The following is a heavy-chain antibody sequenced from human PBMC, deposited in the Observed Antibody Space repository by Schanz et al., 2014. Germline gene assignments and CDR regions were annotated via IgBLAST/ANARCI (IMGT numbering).Heavy chain of an antibody. D-gene: IGHD2-2*01. Sequence: EVQLVESGGGLIQPGGSLRLSCAASGFTVSSNYMSWVRQAPGKGLEWVAVIYSGGSTFYTDSVKGRFTISRDNSKNTLYLQMNSLRAEDTAVYYCERFQSPHQPFDYWGQGTLVTVSS. CDR1: GFTVSSNY. J-gene: IGHJ4*02. CDR3: ERFQSPHQPFDY. V-gene: IGHV3-53*01. CDR2: IYSGGST.